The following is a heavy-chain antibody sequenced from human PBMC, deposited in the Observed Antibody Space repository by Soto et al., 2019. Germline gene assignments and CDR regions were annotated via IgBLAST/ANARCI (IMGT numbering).Heavy chain of an antibody. D-gene: IGHD3-3*01. J-gene: IGHJ6*03. Sequence: SETLSLTCTVSGGSISSSSYYWGWIRQPPGKGLEWIGSIYYSGSTYYNPSLKSRVTISVDTSKNQFALKLSSVTAADTAVYYCARLRGYYAGRDYMDVWGKGTTVTVSS. CDR2: IYYSGST. V-gene: IGHV4-39*01. CDR1: GGSISSSSYY. CDR3: ARLRGYYAGRDYMDV.